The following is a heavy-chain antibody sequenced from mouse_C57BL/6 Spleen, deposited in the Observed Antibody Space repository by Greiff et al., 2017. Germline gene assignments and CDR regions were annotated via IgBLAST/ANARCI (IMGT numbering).Heavy chain of an antibody. CDR1: GYAFSSSW. J-gene: IGHJ4*01. D-gene: IGHD2-5*01. Sequence: VQLQQSRPELVKPGASVKISCKASGYAFSSSWMNWVKQRPGKGLEWIGRIYPGDGDTTYNGKFKGKATLTVDKSSSTAYMHISRLTSEDSAVYVCARGGSNYPYYAMDYGGQGTSATVPS. CDR3: ARGGSNYPYYAMDY. CDR2: IYPGDGDT. V-gene: IGHV1-82*01.